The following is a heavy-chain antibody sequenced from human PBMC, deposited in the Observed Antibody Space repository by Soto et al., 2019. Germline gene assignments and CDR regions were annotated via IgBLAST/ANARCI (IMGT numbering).Heavy chain of an antibody. CDR2: INHSGST. Sequence: PSETLALACAVYGGSCSGDYWSWIRQPPGKGLEWIGEINHSGSTNYNPSLKSQGTISVDMSKNQFSLKLNSVTAADTAVYYCARLRFPVGPRGHLASWGRRTLVPVSS. D-gene: IGHD2-15*01. J-gene: IGHJ1*01. CDR1: GGSCSGDY. V-gene: IGHV4-34*01. CDR3: ARLRFPVGPRGHLAS.